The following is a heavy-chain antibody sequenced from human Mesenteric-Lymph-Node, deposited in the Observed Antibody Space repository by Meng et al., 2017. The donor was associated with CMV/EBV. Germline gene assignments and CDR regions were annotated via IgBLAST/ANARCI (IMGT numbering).Heavy chain of an antibody. CDR1: GFTFRSYW. Sequence: SGFTFRSYWMHWVRQVPGKGLVWVSRTNEDGTITNYADSVNGRFTISRDNAKNTLYLQMNSLRAEDTAVYYCARGGHIVVVPAAIDYWGQGTLVTVSS. CDR3: ARGGHIVVVPAAIDY. CDR2: TNEDGTIT. V-gene: IGHV3-74*01. D-gene: IGHD2-2*01. J-gene: IGHJ4*02.